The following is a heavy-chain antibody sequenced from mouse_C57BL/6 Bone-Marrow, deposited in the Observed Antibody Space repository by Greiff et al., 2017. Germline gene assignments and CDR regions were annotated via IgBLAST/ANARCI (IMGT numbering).Heavy chain of an antibody. Sequence: VQLQQSGAELVKPGASVKLSCTASGFNFKDYYIHWVKQRTEQGLEWIGRIDPEDGETNYAPKFQDKATITADTSSSTAYLQLSSLTSEDTAVYYCTRSLIYYGTNYWGQGTTLTVSS. J-gene: IGHJ2*01. CDR3: TRSLIYYGTNY. CDR2: IDPEDGET. D-gene: IGHD1-1*01. CDR1: GFNFKDYY. V-gene: IGHV14-2*01.